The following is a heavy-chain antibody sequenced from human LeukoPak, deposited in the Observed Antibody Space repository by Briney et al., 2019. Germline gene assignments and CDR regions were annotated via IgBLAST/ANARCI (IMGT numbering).Heavy chain of an antibody. D-gene: IGHD4-17*01. J-gene: IGHJ3*02. CDR2: IYYCGST. Sequence: LETLSLTCTVSGGSISSYYCSWIRQPPAKGLEWIGYIYYCGSTSYDPSLKSRVTISVDTSTKQFSLKLSSVTAADTAVYYCARSPVRDDAFDIWGQGTMVTVSS. V-gene: IGHV4-59*01. CDR3: ARSPVRDDAFDI. CDR1: GGSISSYY.